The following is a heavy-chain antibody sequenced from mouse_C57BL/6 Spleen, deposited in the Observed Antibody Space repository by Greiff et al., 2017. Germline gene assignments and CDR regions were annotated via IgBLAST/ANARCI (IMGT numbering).Heavy chain of an antibody. J-gene: IGHJ1*03. CDR1: GFTFSSYA. Sequence: EVKLMESGEGLVKPGGSLKLSCAASGFTFSSYAMSWVRQTPEKRLEWVAYISSGGDYIYYADTVKGRFTISRDNARNTLYLQMSSLKSEDTAMYYCTRVATTVVANWYFDVWGTGTTVTVSS. V-gene: IGHV5-9-1*02. CDR2: ISSGGDYI. D-gene: IGHD1-1*01. CDR3: TRVATTVVANWYFDV.